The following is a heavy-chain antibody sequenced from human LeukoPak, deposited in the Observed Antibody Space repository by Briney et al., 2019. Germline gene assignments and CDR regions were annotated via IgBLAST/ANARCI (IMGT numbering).Heavy chain of an antibody. J-gene: IGHJ4*02. D-gene: IGHD2-2*01. V-gene: IGHV5-51*01. CDR2: IYPGDSDT. Sequence: GESLQISCKCSGSIFTSYWIGWVRQLPGKGLEWMGIIYPGDSDTRYSPSFQGQVTISADKSISTPYLQWSSLKASDTAMYYCARQTYCSSTSCYVGNWGQGTLVTVSS. CDR1: GSIFTSYW. CDR3: ARQTYCSSTSCYVGN.